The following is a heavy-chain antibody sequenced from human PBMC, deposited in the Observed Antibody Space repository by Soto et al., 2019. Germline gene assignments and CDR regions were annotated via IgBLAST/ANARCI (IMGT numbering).Heavy chain of an antibody. J-gene: IGHJ5*02. Sequence: ASVKVSCKVSGYTLTELSMHWVRQAPGKGLEWMGGFDPEDGETIYAQKFQGRVTMTEDTSTDTAYMELSSLRSEDTAVYYCATYDFWSGYRTSWFDPWGQGTLVTVSS. D-gene: IGHD3-3*01. CDR1: GYTLTELS. V-gene: IGHV1-24*01. CDR2: FDPEDGET. CDR3: ATYDFWSGYRTSWFDP.